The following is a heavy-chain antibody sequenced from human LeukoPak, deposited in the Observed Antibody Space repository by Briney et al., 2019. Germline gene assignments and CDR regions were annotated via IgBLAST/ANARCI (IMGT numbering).Heavy chain of an antibody. CDR3: ARGRPYDILTTHYYYYMDV. CDR1: GYTFTGYY. V-gene: IGHV1-69*13. D-gene: IGHD3-9*01. J-gene: IGHJ6*03. CDR2: IIPIFGTA. Sequence: SVKVSCKASGYTFTGYYMHWVRQAPGQGLEWMGGIIPIFGTANYAQKFQGRVTITADESTSTAYMELSSLRSEDTAVYYCARGRPYDILTTHYYYYMDVWGKGTTVTISS.